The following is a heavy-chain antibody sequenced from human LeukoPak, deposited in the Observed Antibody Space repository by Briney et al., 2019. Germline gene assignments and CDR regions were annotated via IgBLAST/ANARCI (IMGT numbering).Heavy chain of an antibody. V-gene: IGHV1-69*06. CDR3: ARAQGSSSWYEPFDY. J-gene: IGHJ4*02. CDR1: GYTFTSYG. Sequence: PRASVKVSCKASGYTFTSYGISWVRQAPGQGLEWMGGIIPIFGTANYAQKFQGRVTITADKSTSTAYMELSSLRSEDTAVYYCARAQGSSSWYEPFDYWGQGTLVTVSS. D-gene: IGHD6-13*01. CDR2: IIPIFGTA.